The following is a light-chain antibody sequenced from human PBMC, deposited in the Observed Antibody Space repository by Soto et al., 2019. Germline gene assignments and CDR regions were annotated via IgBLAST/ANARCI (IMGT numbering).Light chain of an antibody. CDR1: QSISKW. CDR2: DAY. Sequence: DIQMTQSPSSLSASVGDRVTITCRASQSISKWLACYQQKPGRAPKLLIYDAYTLESGVPSRFSGGGFGTDFTLTISSLQPDDFATYYCQQYSSYSTFGQGPKVEMK. CDR3: QQYSSYST. V-gene: IGKV1-5*01. J-gene: IGKJ1*01.